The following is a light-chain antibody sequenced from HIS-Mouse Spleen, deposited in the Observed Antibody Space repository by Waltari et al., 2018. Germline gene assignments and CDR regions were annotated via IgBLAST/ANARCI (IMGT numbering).Light chain of an antibody. Sequence: QSALTQPASVSGSPGQSITISCTGTSSDVGGYNYVSWYQQHPGNAPQLMIYEVSNRPSGLSNRFSGSKSGNTASLTISGLQAEDEADYYCSSYTSSSTFFGTGTKVTVL. J-gene: IGLJ1*01. V-gene: IGLV2-14*01. CDR2: EVS. CDR1: SSDVGGYNY. CDR3: SSYTSSSTF.